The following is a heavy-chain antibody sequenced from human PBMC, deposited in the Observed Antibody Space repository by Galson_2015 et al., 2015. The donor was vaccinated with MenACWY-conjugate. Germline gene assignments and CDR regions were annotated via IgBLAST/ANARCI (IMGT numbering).Heavy chain of an antibody. CDR2: ISYDGSNK. CDR3: AKGDGGSGPVFPIDY. J-gene: IGHJ4*02. D-gene: IGHD2-15*01. Sequence: SLRLSCAASGFTFSSYGMHWVRQAPGKGLEWVAVISYDGSNKYYADSVKGRFTISRDNSKNTLYLQMNSLRAEDTAVYYCAKGDGGSGPVFPIDYWGQGTLVTVSS. V-gene: IGHV3-30*18. CDR1: GFTFSSYG.